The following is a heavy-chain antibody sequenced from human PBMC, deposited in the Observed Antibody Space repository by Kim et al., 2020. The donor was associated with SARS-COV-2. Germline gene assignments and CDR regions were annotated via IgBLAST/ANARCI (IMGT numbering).Heavy chain of an antibody. J-gene: IGHJ2*01. CDR2: ITQTGTT. D-gene: IGHD3-10*01. CDR3: ARGKSEYFGSGRARSFDL. Sequence: SEILSLTCAVYGRSFSGYYWTWIRQAPGTGLQWIGEITQTGTTNYDPSLRGRVTISVAASEKQFSLVLTSATAADTAVYYCARGKSEYFGSGRARSFDL. V-gene: IGHV4-34*01. CDR1: GRSFSGYY.